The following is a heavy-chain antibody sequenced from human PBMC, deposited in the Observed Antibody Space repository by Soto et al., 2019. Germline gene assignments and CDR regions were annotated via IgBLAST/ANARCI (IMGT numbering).Heavy chain of an antibody. D-gene: IGHD4-4*01. V-gene: IGHV2-70*01. CDR2: IDWDDDK. J-gene: IGHJ6*03. CDR3: ARTPDYNYYYYYMHV. CDR1: GFSLSTSGMC. Sequence: ASGPTLVNPTQTLTLTCTFSGFSLSTSGMCVSWIRQPPGKALEWLALIDWDDDKYYSTSLKTRLTISKDTSKNQVVLTMTNMDPVDTATYYCARTPDYNYYYYYMHVWGKGTTVTVSS.